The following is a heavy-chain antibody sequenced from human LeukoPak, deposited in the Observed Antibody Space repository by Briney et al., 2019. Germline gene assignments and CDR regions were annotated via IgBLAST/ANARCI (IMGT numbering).Heavy chain of an antibody. J-gene: IGHJ4*02. CDR3: ARGRNGDSGDY. CDR1: GGSFSGYY. CDR2: INHSGST. Sequence: SETLSLTCAVCGGSFSGYYWSWIRQPPGKGLEWIGEINHSGSTNYIPSLKSRVTISVDTSKNQFSLKLSSVTAADTAVYYCARGRNGDSGDYWGQGTLVTVSS. D-gene: IGHD4-17*01. V-gene: IGHV4-34*01.